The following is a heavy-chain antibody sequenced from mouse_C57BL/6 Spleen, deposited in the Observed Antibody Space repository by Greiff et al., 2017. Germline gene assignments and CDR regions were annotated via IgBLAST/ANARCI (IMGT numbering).Heavy chain of an antibody. CDR2: IDPETGGT. CDR3: TRRLWGDYLDY. D-gene: IGHD1-1*02. V-gene: IGHV1-15*01. Sequence: VQLQESGAELVRPGASVTLSCKASGYTFTDYEMHWVKQTPVHGLEWIGAIDPETGGTAYNQKFKGKAILTADKTSSTAYMDLRSLTSEDSAVYYCTRRLWGDYLDYWGQGTTLTVSS. CDR1: GYTFTDYE. J-gene: IGHJ2*01.